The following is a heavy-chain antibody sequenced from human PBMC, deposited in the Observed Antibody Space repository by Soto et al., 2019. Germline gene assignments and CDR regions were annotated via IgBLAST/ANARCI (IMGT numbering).Heavy chain of an antibody. CDR3: ARGEGSGWYGGGYYYYGMDV. D-gene: IGHD6-19*01. Sequence: SETLSLTCAVYGGSFSGYYWSWIRQPPGKGLEWIGEINHSGSTNYNPSLKSRVTISVDTSKNQFPLKLSSVTAADTAVYYCARGEGSGWYGGGYYYYGMDVWGQGNTVT. CDR1: GGSFSGYY. CDR2: INHSGST. V-gene: IGHV4-34*01. J-gene: IGHJ6*02.